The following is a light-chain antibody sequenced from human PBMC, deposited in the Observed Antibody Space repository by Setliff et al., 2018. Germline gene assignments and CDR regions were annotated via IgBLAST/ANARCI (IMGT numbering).Light chain of an antibody. CDR1: RXXXXXXXX. CDR2: XVS. CDR3: SSYAGLTTWI. V-gene: IGLV2-23*02. J-gene: IGLJ1*01. Sequence: QSVLTQPASVSGSPGQSISISCTGTRXXXXXXXXXXXXXXXXXXXXXVIIXXVSDRPSGVSNRFPGSKSGDTAYLTISGLQAEDEASYFCSSYAGLTTWIFGAGTKV.